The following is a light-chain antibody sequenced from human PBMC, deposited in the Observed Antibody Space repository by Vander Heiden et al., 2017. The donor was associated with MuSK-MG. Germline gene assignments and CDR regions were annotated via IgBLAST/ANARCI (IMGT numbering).Light chain of an antibody. V-gene: IGKV3-20*01. CDR2: GAS. J-gene: IGKJ2*01. CDR1: QSVSSSY. Sequence: PGTLSLSPGERATLSCRASQSVSSSYLAWYQQKPGQAPRLLIYGASSRATGIPDRFSGSGSGTDFTLTISRLEPEDFAVYYCQQYGSSPYTFGQGTKLXIK. CDR3: QQYGSSPYT.